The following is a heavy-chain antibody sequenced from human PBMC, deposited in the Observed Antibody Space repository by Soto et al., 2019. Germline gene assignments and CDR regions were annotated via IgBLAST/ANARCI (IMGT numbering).Heavy chain of an antibody. CDR1: GGSISSYY. D-gene: IGHD4-4*01. CDR3: ASYANYNHY. CDR2: VYYSGST. Sequence: QVQLQESGPGLVKPSETLSLTCTVSGGSISSYYWSWIRQPPGKGLEWIGYVYYSGSTNYNPSLKSLVTISVDTSKNQFSLKLSSVTAADTSVYYCASYANYNHYWGQGTLVTVSS. J-gene: IGHJ4*02. V-gene: IGHV4-59*01.